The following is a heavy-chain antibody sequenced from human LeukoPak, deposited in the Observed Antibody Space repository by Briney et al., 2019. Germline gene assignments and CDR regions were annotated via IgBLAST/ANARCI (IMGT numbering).Heavy chain of an antibody. CDR1: GFTFSSYE. CDR3: ARVHVIKPEAFDL. D-gene: IGHD2/OR15-2a*01. CDR2: ISSSGSTI. Sequence: GGSLRLSCAASGFTFSSYEMNWVRQAPGKGLEWVSYISSSGSTIYYADSVKGRFTISRDNAKNSLYLQMNSLRVDDTATYYCARVHVIKPEAFDLWGQGTPVTVSS. J-gene: IGHJ5*02. V-gene: IGHV3-48*03.